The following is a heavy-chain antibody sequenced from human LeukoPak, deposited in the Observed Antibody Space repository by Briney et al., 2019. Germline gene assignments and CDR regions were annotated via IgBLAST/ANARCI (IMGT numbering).Heavy chain of an antibody. J-gene: IGHJ4*02. V-gene: IGHV3-48*01. CDR2: ISSSSSTI. CDR1: GFTFSSYS. CDR3: ARGRSELLWFGELSVFDY. Sequence: GGSLRLSCAASGFTFSSYSMNWVRQAPGKGLEWVSYISSSSSTIYYADSVKGRFTISRDNAKNSLYLQMNSLRAEDMAVYYCARGRSELLWFGELSVFDYWGQGTLVTVSS. D-gene: IGHD3-10*01.